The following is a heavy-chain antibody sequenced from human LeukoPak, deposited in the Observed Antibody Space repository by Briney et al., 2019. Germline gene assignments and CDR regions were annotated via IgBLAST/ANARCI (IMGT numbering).Heavy chain of an antibody. CDR1: GFTVNNYY. CDR2: VWYDGSKK. Sequence: GGCLRLSCAASGFTVNNYYMNWVRQAPGKGLEWVAVVWYDGSKKYSADSVKGRITISRDDSKNTLYLQMNSLRAEDTAVYYCARGVGYYDSSGTIDYWGQGTLVTVSS. CDR3: ARGVGYYDSSGTIDY. V-gene: IGHV3-33*08. J-gene: IGHJ4*02. D-gene: IGHD3-22*01.